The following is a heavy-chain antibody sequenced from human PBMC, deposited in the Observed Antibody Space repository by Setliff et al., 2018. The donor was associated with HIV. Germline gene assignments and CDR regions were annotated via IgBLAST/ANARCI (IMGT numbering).Heavy chain of an antibody. CDR3: ARGARLLAGYSDRWDYYYMGV. D-gene: IGHD6-13*01. V-gene: IGHV4-34*01. Sequence: SETLSLTCAVFGGSFSGYYWSWIRQPPGKGLEWIGEINHSGSTDYNPSLKSRVTISVDTSKNQFSLNLSSVTAADTAVYYCARGARLLAGYSDRWDYYYMGVWGKGTTVTVSS. CDR2: INHSGST. CDR1: GGSFSGYY. J-gene: IGHJ6*03.